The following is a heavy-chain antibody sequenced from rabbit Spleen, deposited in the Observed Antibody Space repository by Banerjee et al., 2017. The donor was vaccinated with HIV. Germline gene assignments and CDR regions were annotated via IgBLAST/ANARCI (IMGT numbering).Heavy chain of an antibody. Sequence: QEQLVESGGGLVQPEGSLTLTCTASGFSFSSSYYMCWVRQAPGKGLEWIGDIDPIFGIVVYASWVNGRFTISSHNAQNTLYLQLNSLTAADTATYFFVRDEAGYAGYGPYYFNLWGPGTLFTVS. CDR2: IDPIFGIV. J-gene: IGHJ4*01. CDR1: GFSFSSSYY. V-gene: IGHV1S45*01. D-gene: IGHD7-1*01. CDR3: VRDEAGYAGYGPYYFNL.